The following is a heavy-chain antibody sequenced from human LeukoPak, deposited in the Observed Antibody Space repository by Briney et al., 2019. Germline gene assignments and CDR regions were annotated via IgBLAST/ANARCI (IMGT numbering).Heavy chain of an antibody. Sequence: SETLSLTCTVSGGSISSGGYYWSWIRQHPGKGLEWIGYIYYSGSTYYNPSLKSRVTILVDTSKNQFSLKLSSVTAADTAVYYCAGEDSSSWHDYWGQGTLVTVSS. D-gene: IGHD6-13*01. CDR3: AGEDSSSWHDY. J-gene: IGHJ4*02. V-gene: IGHV4-31*03. CDR1: GGSISSGGYY. CDR2: IYYSGST.